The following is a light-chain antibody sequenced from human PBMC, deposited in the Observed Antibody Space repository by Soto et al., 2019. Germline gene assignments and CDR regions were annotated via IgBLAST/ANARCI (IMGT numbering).Light chain of an antibody. CDR1: SSDVGGYDY. J-gene: IGLJ1*01. CDR3: SSYTSSSIYV. CDR2: DVS. V-gene: IGLV2-14*03. Sequence: QSVLTQPASVSGPPGQSITISCTGTSSDVGGYDYVSWYQHHPGKAPKLMIYDVSNRPSGVSNRFSGSKSGNTASLTISELQAEDEADYYCSSYTSSSIYVFGTGTKSPS.